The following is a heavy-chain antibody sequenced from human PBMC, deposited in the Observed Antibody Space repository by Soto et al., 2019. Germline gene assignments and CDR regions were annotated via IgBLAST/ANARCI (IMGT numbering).Heavy chain of an antibody. D-gene: IGHD3-9*01. V-gene: IGHV4-30-4*01. J-gene: IGHJ4*02. CDR1: GGSVRSDDYF. CDR2: ISHSGTA. Sequence: QVQLQESGPGLVKPSQTLSLRCSVSGGSVRSDDYFWSWIRQPPGKALEWMGYISHSGTAYYNPPLKRRLAMSIDTSKKHFSLSLRSLTAADTATYYCARGHYEVLTGYYVRYFDYWGRGTRVTVSS. CDR3: ARGHYEVLTGYYVRYFDY.